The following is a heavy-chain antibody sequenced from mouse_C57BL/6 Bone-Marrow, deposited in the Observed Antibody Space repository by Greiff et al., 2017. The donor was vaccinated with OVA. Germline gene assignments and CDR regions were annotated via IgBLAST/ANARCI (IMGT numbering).Heavy chain of an antibody. D-gene: IGHD4-1*02. CDR1: GFTFSGYA. J-gene: IGHJ1*03. Sequence: EVKLVESGGGLVKPGGSLKLSCAASGFTFSGYAMSWVRQAPEKRLEWVASISDGGGYTYSPDTVKGRFPFSRANAKHNLYLQMRQLTSEETDMYYREREAGSNCGYWYFDVWGTGTTVTVSS. V-gene: IGHV5-4*01. CDR3: EREAGSNCGYWYFDV. CDR2: ISDGGGYT.